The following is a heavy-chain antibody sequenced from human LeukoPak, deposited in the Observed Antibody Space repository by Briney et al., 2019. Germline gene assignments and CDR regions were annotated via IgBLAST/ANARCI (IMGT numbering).Heavy chain of an antibody. Sequence: PGGSLRLSCAASGFTFSSYSMNWVRQAPGKGLEWVSSISSSSSYIYYADSVKGRFTISRDNAKNSLYLQMNSLRAEDTAVYYCARERSDSGSYRYYFDYWGQGTLVTVSS. CDR2: ISSSSSYI. CDR3: ARERSDSGSYRYYFDY. J-gene: IGHJ4*02. V-gene: IGHV3-21*01. D-gene: IGHD1-26*01. CDR1: GFTFSSYS.